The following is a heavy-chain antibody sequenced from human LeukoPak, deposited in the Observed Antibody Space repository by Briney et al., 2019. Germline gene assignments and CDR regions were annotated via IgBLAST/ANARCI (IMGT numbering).Heavy chain of an antibody. J-gene: IGHJ4*02. Sequence: PGGSLRLSCAASGFTFSSYGMHWVRQAPGKGLEWVAVKWYDGSNKYYADSVKGRFTISRDNSKNTLYLQMNSLRAEDTAVYYCAKDRKRVGAKYYFDYWGQGTLVTVSS. D-gene: IGHD1-26*01. CDR1: GFTFSSYG. V-gene: IGHV3-33*06. CDR3: AKDRKRVGAKYYFDY. CDR2: KWYDGSNK.